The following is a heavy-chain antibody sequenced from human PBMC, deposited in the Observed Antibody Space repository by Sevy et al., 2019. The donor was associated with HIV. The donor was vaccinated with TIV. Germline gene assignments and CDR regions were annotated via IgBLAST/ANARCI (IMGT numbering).Heavy chain of an antibody. D-gene: IGHD1-1*01. CDR3: ARVRRGNEGLLLDAFDI. Sequence: SETLSLTCSVSGYSISSGYYWGWIRQPPGKGLEWIGRRYHSGSSYYNPSLKSRVTISIHTSKNQFSLKLSTVTAADRAVYYCARVRRGNEGLLLDAFDIWGQGTLVTVSS. CDR2: RYHSGSS. V-gene: IGHV4-38-2*02. J-gene: IGHJ3*02. CDR1: GYSISSGYY.